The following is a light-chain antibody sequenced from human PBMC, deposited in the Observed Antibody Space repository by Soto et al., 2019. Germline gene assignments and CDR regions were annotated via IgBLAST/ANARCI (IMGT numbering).Light chain of an antibody. CDR1: SSDVSSSNY. CDR3: CSYAGSDTLI. V-gene: IGLV2-11*01. Sequence: QSALTQPRSVSGSPGQTVTISCTGSSSDVSSSNYMSWYQQHPGEAPKLVIYDVAQRPSGVPDRLSGSRSGKTASLTISGLQPDDEADYYCCSYAGSDTLIFGSGTKVTVL. CDR2: DVA. J-gene: IGLJ1*01.